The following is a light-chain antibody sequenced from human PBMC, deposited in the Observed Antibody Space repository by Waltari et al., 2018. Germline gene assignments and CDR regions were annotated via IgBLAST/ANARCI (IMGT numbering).Light chain of an antibody. CDR3: SSYTLDIKMI. Sequence: QSALTQPASMSGSPGQLITISCTGSNSDIGRYNYVSWYQQYPGKAPKVLIYDVNKPPAGSSHLFSGSKSGNTSSLTISGLQAEDEADYYCSSYTLDIKMIFGGGTKLTVL. CDR1: NSDIGRYNY. J-gene: IGLJ2*01. CDR2: DVN. V-gene: IGLV2-14*03.